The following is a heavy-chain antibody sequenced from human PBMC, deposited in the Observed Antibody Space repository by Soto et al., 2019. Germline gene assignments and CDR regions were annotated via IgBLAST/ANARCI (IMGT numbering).Heavy chain of an antibody. Sequence: PSETLSLTCTVSGGSISSGGYYWSWIRQHPGKGLEWIGYIYYNGSTYYNPSLKSRVTISVDTSKNQFSLKLSSVTAADTAVYYCARGMVRGRKEYYYYGMDVWGQGTTVTVS. J-gene: IGHJ6*02. V-gene: IGHV4-31*03. D-gene: IGHD3-10*01. CDR2: IYYNGST. CDR1: GGSISSGGYY. CDR3: ARGMVRGRKEYYYYGMDV.